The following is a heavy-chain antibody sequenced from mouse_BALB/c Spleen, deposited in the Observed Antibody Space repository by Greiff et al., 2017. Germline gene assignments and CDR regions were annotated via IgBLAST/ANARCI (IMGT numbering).Heavy chain of an antibody. CDR2: INSNGGST. Sequence: EVQRVESGGGLVQPGGSLKLSCAASGFTFSSYGMSWVRQTPDKRLELVATINSNGGSTYYPDSVKGRFTISRDNAKNTLYLQMSSLKSEDTAMYYCARGYDEGGAMDYWGQGTSVTVSS. CDR1: GFTFSSYG. J-gene: IGHJ4*01. CDR3: ARGYDEGGAMDY. D-gene: IGHD2-14*01. V-gene: IGHV5-6-3*01.